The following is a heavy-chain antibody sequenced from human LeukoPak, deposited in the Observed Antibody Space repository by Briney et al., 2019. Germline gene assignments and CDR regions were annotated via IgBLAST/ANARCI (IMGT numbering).Heavy chain of an antibody. CDR2: ISGSGGST. CDR3: ARSGSGSSPGFDY. CDR1: GFTFSSYD. Sequence: PGGSLRLSCAASGFTFSSYDMSWVRPAPGKGLEWVSAISGSGGSTYYADSVKGRFTISRDNSKNTLYVQMNSLRADDTAIYYCARSGSGSSPGFDYWGQGTLVTVSS. J-gene: IGHJ4*02. V-gene: IGHV3-23*01. D-gene: IGHD1-26*01.